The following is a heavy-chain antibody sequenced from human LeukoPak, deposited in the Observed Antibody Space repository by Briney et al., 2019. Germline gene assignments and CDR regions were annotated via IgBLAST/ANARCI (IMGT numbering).Heavy chain of an antibody. Sequence: GGSLRLSCTASGFTFGDYGMSWFRQAPGKGLEWIGFIRSKAYGGTTEYAASVKGRFTISRDDSKSIAYLQMSSLRTEDTAVYYCTRWYYGSGTYYSALGYWGQGTLVTVCS. CDR2: IRSKAYGGTT. J-gene: IGHJ4*02. CDR1: GFTFGDYG. V-gene: IGHV3-49*03. CDR3: TRWYYGSGTYYSALGY. D-gene: IGHD3-10*01.